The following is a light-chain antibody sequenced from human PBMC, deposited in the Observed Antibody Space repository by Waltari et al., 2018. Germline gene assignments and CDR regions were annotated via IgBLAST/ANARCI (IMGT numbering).Light chain of an antibody. V-gene: IGLV1-51*01. J-gene: IGLJ1*01. Sequence: QSVLTQPPSVSATPGKKVTIPCSGSTSTLGKELVSWYHQPPKTAPKRLIYKNDNRPPGIPDRFSGSKSGTSATLGITGLQTGDEAHYYCGAWDSSVSAYVFGTGTEVTVL. CDR3: GAWDSSVSAYV. CDR2: KND. CDR1: TSTLGKEL.